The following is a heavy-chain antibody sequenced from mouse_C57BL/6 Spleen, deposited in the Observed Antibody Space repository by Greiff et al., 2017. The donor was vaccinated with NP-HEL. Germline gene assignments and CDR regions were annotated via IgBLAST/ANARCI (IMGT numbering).Heavy chain of an antibody. D-gene: IGHD1-1*01. J-gene: IGHJ1*03. V-gene: IGHV14-4*01. CDR3: TVITTVVARYFDV. CDR2: IDPENGDT. Sequence: VQLQQSGAELVRPGASVKLSCTASGFNIKDDYMHWVKQRPEQGLEWIGCIDPENGDTEYASKFQGKATITADTSSNTAYLQLSSLTSEDTAVYYCTVITTVVARYFDVWGTGTTVTVSS. CDR1: GFNIKDDY.